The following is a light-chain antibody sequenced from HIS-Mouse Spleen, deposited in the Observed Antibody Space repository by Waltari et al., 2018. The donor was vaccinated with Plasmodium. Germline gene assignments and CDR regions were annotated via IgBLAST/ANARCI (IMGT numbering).Light chain of an antibody. CDR2: GAS. V-gene: IGKV3-20*01. CDR1: QSVSSSY. J-gene: IGKJ2*01. Sequence: EIVLTQSPGTLSLSPGERATLPCRASQSVSSSYLAWYQQKPGQAPRLLIYGASSRATGIPDRFSGSGSGTDFTLTISRLEPEDFAVYYCQQYGSSLYTFGQWTKLEIK. CDR3: QQYGSSLYT.